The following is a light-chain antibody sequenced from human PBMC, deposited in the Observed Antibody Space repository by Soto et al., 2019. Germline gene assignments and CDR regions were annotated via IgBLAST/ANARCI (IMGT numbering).Light chain of an antibody. Sequence: DIQMTQSPSSLSASVGDRVTITCRASQSINRYLNWYQQKPGKAPKLLIYAASSLQSGVPSRFSGSGSGTDFTLTINSLQPEDFATYSCQQRYNTPLTFGGGTKVEIK. V-gene: IGKV1-39*01. CDR1: QSINRY. J-gene: IGKJ4*01. CDR2: AAS. CDR3: QQRYNTPLT.